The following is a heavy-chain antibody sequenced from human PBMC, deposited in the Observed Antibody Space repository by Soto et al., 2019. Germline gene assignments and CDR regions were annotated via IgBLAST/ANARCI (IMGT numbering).Heavy chain of an antibody. V-gene: IGHV3-21*01. CDR3: ARAGYSRSSGPRDNGMDV. Sequence: GGSLRLSCAASGFTFSSYSMNWVRQAPGKGLEWVSSISSSSCYIYYADSVKGRFTISRDNAKNSLYLQMNSLRAEDTAVYYCARAGYSRSSGPRDNGMDVWGQGTTVTVSS. CDR2: ISSSSCYI. J-gene: IGHJ6*02. D-gene: IGHD6-13*01. CDR1: GFTFSSYS.